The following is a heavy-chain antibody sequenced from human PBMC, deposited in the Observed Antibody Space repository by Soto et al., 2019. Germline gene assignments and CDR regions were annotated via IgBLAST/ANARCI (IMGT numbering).Heavy chain of an antibody. J-gene: IGHJ4*02. CDR2: IIPIFGTA. V-gene: IGHV1-69*06. CDR1: GGTFISYA. CDR3: AREGRDGYNSRFDY. D-gene: IGHD5-12*01. Sequence: SVEVSCKASGGTFISYAISWVRQAPGQGLEWMGGIIPIFGTANYAQKFQGRVTITADKSTSTAYMELSSLRSEDTAVCYCAREGRDGYNSRFDYWGQGTLVT.